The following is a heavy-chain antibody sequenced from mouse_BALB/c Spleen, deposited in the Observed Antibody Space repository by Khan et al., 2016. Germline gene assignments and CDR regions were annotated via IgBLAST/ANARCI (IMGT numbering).Heavy chain of an antibody. CDR1: GFNIKDTY. J-gene: IGHJ3*01. CDR3: ARSHYECDGGFAY. CDR2: IDPANGNT. Sequence: VQLQQSGAELVKPGASVKLSCTASGFNIKDTYMHWVKQRPEQGLEWIGRIDPANGNTKYDPKFQGKATITADKSSNTAYLQLSRLTSEAPAFFYCARSHYECDGGFAYWGQGTLVTVSA. D-gene: IGHD2-4*01. V-gene: IGHV14-3*02.